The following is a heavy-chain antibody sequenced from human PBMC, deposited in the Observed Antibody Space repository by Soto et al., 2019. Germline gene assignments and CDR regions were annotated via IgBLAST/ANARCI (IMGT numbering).Heavy chain of an antibody. CDR1: GFTFDDYS. D-gene: IGHD1-26*01. CDR2: ISWDGRST. J-gene: IGHJ4*02. CDR3: GKDGAITVYTDLDY. Sequence: EVQLVESGGVVVQPGESLRLSCAASGFTFDDYSMHWVRQAPGKGLEWVSLISWDGRSTYYADSVKGRFTVSRDNSKNSRFLQMNSLTTEDTAFYYCGKDGAITVYTDLDYWGQGALVTVSS. V-gene: IGHV3-43*01.